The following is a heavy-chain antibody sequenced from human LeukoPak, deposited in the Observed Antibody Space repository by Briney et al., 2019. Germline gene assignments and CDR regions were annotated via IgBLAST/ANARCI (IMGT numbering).Heavy chain of an antibody. CDR2: IYYTGST. J-gene: IGHJ2*01. Sequence: PSETLSLTCTVSGGLISSYYWSWIRQTPEKGLVWIGNIYYTGSTIYNPSLKSRVSISSDTSKKHLSLNLTSVTAADTAVYYCAREQRYWYFDLWGRGSLVTVSS. V-gene: IGHV4-59*01. CDR1: GGLISSYY. D-gene: IGHD6-25*01. CDR3: AREQRYWYFDL.